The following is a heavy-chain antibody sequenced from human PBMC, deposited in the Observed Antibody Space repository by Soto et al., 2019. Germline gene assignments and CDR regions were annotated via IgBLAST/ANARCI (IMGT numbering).Heavy chain of an antibody. D-gene: IGHD3-10*01. J-gene: IGHJ4*02. CDR3: AKGGYYYGSGSYYTSMGTHY. Sequence: EVQLLESGGGLVQPGGSLRLSCAASGFTFSSNAMSWVRQAPGKGREWVSAIIGSGGSTYYADSVKGRFTISRDNSKNTLYLQMNSLRAEDTAVYYCAKGGYYYGSGSYYTSMGTHYWGQGTLVTVSS. CDR1: GFTFSSNA. V-gene: IGHV3-23*01. CDR2: IIGSGGST.